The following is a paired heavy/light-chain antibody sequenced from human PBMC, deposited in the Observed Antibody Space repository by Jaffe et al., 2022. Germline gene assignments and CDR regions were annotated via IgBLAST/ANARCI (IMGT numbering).Light chain of an antibody. CDR3: QQYYSSPRT. CDR1: QSVLYSSNNKNY. J-gene: IGKJ1*01. V-gene: IGKV4-1*01. CDR2: GAS. Sequence: DIVMTQSPDSLAVSLGERATINCKSSQSVLYSSNNKNYLAWYQQKPGQPPKLLIYGASTRESGVSDRFSGSGSGTDFTLTISSLQAEDVAIYYCQQYYSSPRTLGQGTKVEIK.
Heavy chain of an antibody. J-gene: IGHJ3*02. CDR3: ARDQWETQYNYGSGSIWGAFHI. D-gene: IGHD3-10*01. Sequence: QVQLVQSGAEVKKTGASVKVSCKASGYTFATYGINWVRQAPGQGLEWMGWIGVYRGNTDYAQKFQGRVTMTTDTSTNTAYMELRSLKSDDTAVYYCARDQWETQYNYGSGSIWGAFHIWGQGTMVTVSS. CDR2: IGVYRGNT. V-gene: IGHV1-18*01. CDR1: GYTFATYG.